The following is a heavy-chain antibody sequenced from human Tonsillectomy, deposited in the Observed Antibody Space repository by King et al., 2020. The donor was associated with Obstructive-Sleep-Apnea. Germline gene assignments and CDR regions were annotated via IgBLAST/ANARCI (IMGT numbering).Heavy chain of an antibody. CDR2: IYPGDSDT. V-gene: IGHV5-51*01. Sequence: VQLVESGAEVKKPGESLKISCKGSGYSFTSYWIGWVRQMPGKGLEWMGIIYPGDSDTRYSPSFQGQVTISADKSISTAYLQWSSRKASDTAMYYCARQGEVDTAMVSPIDYWGQGTLVTVSS. CDR1: GYSFTSYW. CDR3: ARQGEVDTAMVSPIDY. D-gene: IGHD5-18*01. J-gene: IGHJ4*02.